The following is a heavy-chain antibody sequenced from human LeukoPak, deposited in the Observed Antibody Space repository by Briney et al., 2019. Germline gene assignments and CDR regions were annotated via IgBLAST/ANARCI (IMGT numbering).Heavy chain of an antibody. CDR1: GYTLTELS. Sequence: ASVKVSGKVSGYTLTELSMHWVRQAPGKGLEWMGGFDPEDGETIYAQKFQGRVTMTEDTSTDTAYMELSSLRSEDTAVYYCATVLGGAIVVVTDDAFDIWGQGTMVTVSS. CDR3: ATVLGGAIVVVTDDAFDI. CDR2: FDPEDGET. D-gene: IGHD3-22*01. J-gene: IGHJ3*02. V-gene: IGHV1-24*01.